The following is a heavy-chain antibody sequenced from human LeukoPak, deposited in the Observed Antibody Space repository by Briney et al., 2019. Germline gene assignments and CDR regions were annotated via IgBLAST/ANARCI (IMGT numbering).Heavy chain of an antibody. Sequence: SETLSLTCTVSGGSISSYYWSWIRQPPGKGLEWIGYIYYSGSTDYNPSLKSRVTISVDTSKNQFSLKLSSVTAADTAVYYCARGLSSSWYRQLDYWGQGTLVTVSS. CDR2: IYYSGST. CDR3: ARGLSSSWYRQLDY. V-gene: IGHV4-59*08. J-gene: IGHJ4*02. D-gene: IGHD6-13*01. CDR1: GGSISSYY.